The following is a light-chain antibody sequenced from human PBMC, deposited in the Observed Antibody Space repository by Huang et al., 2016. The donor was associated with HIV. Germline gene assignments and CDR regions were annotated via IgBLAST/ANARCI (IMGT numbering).Light chain of an antibody. Sequence: DIVMTQSPDFLSLSRGERATINCKYSQSYLYTSTNQTFLNWFQHKPVQPPRLLLYWASTRESGVPDRFSGSGSGTDFNLTINSLQIEDVAVYYCQQSYAAPRTFGQGTKVAIK. CDR3: QQSYAAPRT. CDR1: QSYLYTSTNQTF. J-gene: IGKJ1*01. V-gene: IGKV4-1*01. CDR2: WAS.